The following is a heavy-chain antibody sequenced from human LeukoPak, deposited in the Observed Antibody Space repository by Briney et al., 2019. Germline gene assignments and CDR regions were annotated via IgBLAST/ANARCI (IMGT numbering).Heavy chain of an antibody. V-gene: IGHV3-21*04. D-gene: IGHD3-22*01. Sequence: GGSLRLSCAASGFTFSSYNMNWVRQAPGKGPEWVSSITSSSSYIYYADSVKGRFTISRDNSKNTLYLQMNSLRAEDTAVYYCAKDRFYDSSGYPQYFQHWGQGTLVTVSS. CDR3: AKDRFYDSSGYPQYFQH. CDR1: GFTFSSYN. J-gene: IGHJ1*01. CDR2: ITSSSSYI.